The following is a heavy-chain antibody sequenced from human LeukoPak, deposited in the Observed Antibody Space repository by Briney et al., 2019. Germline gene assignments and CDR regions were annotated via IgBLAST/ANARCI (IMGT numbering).Heavy chain of an antibody. V-gene: IGHV3-23*01. CDR2: ISGSGGST. CDR3: AKDQFQLLTIYFDY. CDR1: GFTFSSYA. J-gene: IGHJ4*02. Sequence: GGSLRLSCAASGFTFSSYAMSWVRQAPGKGLEWVSAISGSGGSTYYADSVKGRFTISRDNPKNTLYLQMNSLRAEDTAVYYCAKDQFQLLTIYFDYWGQGTLVTVSS. D-gene: IGHD2-2*01.